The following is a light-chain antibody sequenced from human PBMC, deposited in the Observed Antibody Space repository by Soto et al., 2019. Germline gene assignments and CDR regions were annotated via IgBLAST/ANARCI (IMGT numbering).Light chain of an antibody. CDR2: RAS. CDR3: QQYGSSPLT. Sequence: EIVLTQSPGTLSLSPGERATLSCRASQSVSSNYVAWYQQKPGQTPKVLIYRASSRATGIPDRFSGSGSGTDFTLTISRLEPEDFAMYYCQQYGSSPLTFGVGTKVEIK. CDR1: QSVSSNY. V-gene: IGKV3-20*01. J-gene: IGKJ4*01.